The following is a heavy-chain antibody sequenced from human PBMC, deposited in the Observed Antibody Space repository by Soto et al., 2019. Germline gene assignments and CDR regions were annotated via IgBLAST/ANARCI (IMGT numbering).Heavy chain of an antibody. D-gene: IGHD2-15*01. V-gene: IGHV3-7*01. CDR3: ASQYCSGGSCSSGGFDI. Sequence: GGSLRLSCAASGLTFSSYWMSWVRQAPGKGLEWVANIKQDGSEKYYVDSVKGRFTISRDNAKNSLYLQMNSLRAEDTAVHYCASQYCSGGSCSSGGFDIWGQGTMVTVSS. J-gene: IGHJ3*02. CDR1: GLTFSSYW. CDR2: IKQDGSEK.